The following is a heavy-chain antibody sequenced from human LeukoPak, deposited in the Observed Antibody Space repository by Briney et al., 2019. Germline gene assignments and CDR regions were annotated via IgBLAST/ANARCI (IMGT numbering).Heavy chain of an antibody. D-gene: IGHD3-3*01. CDR2: IYYSGST. J-gene: IGHJ5*02. V-gene: IGHV4-30-4*01. CDR1: GGSISSGDYY. CDR3: ARVSTRRYNDFWSGYTDGWFDP. Sequence: SSQTLSLTCTVSGGSISSGDYYWSWIRQPPGKGLEWIGYIYYSGSTYYNPSLKSRVTISVDTSKNQFSLKVSSVTAADTAVYYCARVSTRRYNDFWSGYTDGWFDPWGQGTLVTVSS.